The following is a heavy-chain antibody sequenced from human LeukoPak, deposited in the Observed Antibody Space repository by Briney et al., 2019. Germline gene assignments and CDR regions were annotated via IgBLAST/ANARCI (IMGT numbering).Heavy chain of an antibody. V-gene: IGHV5-51*01. CDR3: ARVGIAVPGVLPYFDY. J-gene: IGHJ4*02. D-gene: IGHD6-19*01. CDR1: GYSFTTYW. Sequence: GESLKISCKGSGYSFTTYWIGWVRQMPGKGLEWMGNIYPGDSDTRYSPSFQGQVTISADKSITTAYLQWSSLKASDTAMYYCARVGIAVPGVLPYFDYWGQGTLVTVSS. CDR2: IYPGDSDT.